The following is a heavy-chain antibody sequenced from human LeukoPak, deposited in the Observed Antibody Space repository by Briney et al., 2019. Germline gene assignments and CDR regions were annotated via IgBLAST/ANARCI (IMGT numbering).Heavy chain of an antibody. V-gene: IGHV4-59*08. CDR2: ISDSGSA. Sequence: PSETLSLTCTVSGGSISNYFWSWIRQPPGTGLEWVGYISDSGSANHNPSLKSRVTMSVDTSKNQFSLELSSVTAADTAIYYCARHYSGRLDYWGQGTLVTVSS. D-gene: IGHD3-10*01. J-gene: IGHJ4*02. CDR3: ARHYSGRLDY. CDR1: GGSISNYF.